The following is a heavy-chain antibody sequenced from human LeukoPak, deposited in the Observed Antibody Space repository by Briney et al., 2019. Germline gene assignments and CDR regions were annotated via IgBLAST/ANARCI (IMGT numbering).Heavy chain of an antibody. CDR2: ISISGDT. Sequence: GGSLRLSCAASGLTLSSCAMSWVRQAPGKGLEWVSSISISGDTYYEDSVKGRFTLSRDNSMNTLYLQMNSLSVEDTAVYYCAKELRPNDYWGQGTLVTVSS. CDR3: AKELRPNDY. J-gene: IGHJ4*03. V-gene: IGHV3-23*01. CDR1: GLTLSSCA. D-gene: IGHD2-15*01.